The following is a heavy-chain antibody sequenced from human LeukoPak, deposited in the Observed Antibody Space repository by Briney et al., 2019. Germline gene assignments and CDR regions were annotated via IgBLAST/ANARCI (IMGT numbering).Heavy chain of an antibody. D-gene: IGHD5-24*01. V-gene: IGHV1-8*01. CDR1: GYTFTSYD. J-gene: IGHJ4*02. CDR3: ARGGVEMATELVDY. CDR2: MNPNSGNT. Sequence: ASVKVSCKASGYTFTSYDINWVRQATGQGLEWMGWMNPNSGNTGYAQKFQGRVTMTRNTSISTAYMELSSLRSEDTAVYYCARGGVEMATELVDYWGQGTLVTVSS.